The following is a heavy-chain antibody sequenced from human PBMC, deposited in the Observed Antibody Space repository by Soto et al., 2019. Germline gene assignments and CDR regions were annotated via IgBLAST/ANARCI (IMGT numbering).Heavy chain of an antibody. J-gene: IGHJ4*02. D-gene: IGHD2-2*02. CDR1: GCTLSGKT. Sequence: QVHLVESGGGVVQPGRSLRLSCAASGCTLSGKTMYWVRQAPGKGLEWVALIAPDGSQIYYADSVKGRFTISRDNSKNTLYLQMDSLRAEDTSLYLCATDIHATWLLNSWGQGTLVTVSA. V-gene: IGHV3-30-3*01. CDR3: ATDIHATWLLNS. CDR2: IAPDGSQI.